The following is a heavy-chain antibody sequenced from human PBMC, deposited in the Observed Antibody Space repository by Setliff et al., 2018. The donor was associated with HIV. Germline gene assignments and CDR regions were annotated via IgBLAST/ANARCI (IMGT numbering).Heavy chain of an antibody. CDR2: IYYSETT. J-gene: IGHJ3*02. CDR3: ARDQGYSYGSGPFHS. CDR1: GGSISSGGYY. Sequence: KTSETLSLTCTVSGGSISSGGYYWSWIRQHPGKGLEWIGYIYYSETTYYNPSLKSRVTISVDKSKNHFSLKLTSVTAADTAVYYCARDQGYSYGSGPFHSWGQGTMVTVSS. D-gene: IGHD5-18*01. V-gene: IGHV4-31*03.